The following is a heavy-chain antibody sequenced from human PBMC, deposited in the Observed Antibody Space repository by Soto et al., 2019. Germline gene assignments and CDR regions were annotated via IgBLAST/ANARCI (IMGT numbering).Heavy chain of an antibody. J-gene: IGHJ6*02. CDR2: IIPIFGTA. CDR3: ARDIVVVPAASLGDYYYGMDV. Sequence: ASVKVSCTASGYTFTSYGISWVRQAPGQGLEWMGGIIPIFGTANYAQKFQGRVTITADESTSTAYMELSSLRSEDTAVYYCARDIVVVPAASLGDYYYGMDVWGQGTTVTVSS. D-gene: IGHD2-2*01. CDR1: GYTFTSYG. V-gene: IGHV1-69*13.